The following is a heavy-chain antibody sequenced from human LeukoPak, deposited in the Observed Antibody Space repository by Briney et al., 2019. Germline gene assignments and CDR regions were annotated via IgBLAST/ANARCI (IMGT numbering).Heavy chain of an antibody. Sequence: GGSLRLSCAASGFTLSDYYMSWIRQAPGKGLEWISYSSSSYDDTIYSPDSVRGRFTISRDNANNLLYLQMNSLRVEDTAVYYCARDQVAYTSSWTLSHWGQGTLVTVSS. CDR2: SSSSYDDTI. J-gene: IGHJ4*01. CDR3: ARDQVAYTSSWTLSH. CDR1: GFTLSDYY. D-gene: IGHD6-13*01. V-gene: IGHV3-11*01.